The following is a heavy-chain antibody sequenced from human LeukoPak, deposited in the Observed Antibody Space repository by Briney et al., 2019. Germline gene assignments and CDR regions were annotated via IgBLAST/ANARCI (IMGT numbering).Heavy chain of an antibody. D-gene: IGHD1-1*01. V-gene: IGHV3-64*04. CDR3: ARDSGWNLDY. CDR1: GFTFSSYA. Sequence: TGGSLRLSCSASGFTFSSYAMHWVRQAPGKGLEYVSAISSNGGSTYYADSVKGRFSISRDNSKNTLSLQMNSLRPEDTAVYYCARDSGWNLDYWGQGTLVTVSS. CDR2: ISSNGGST. J-gene: IGHJ4*02.